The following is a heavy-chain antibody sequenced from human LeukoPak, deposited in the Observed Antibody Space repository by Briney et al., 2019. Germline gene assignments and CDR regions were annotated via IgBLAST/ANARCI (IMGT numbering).Heavy chain of an antibody. CDR2: TKQDGSGK. CDR1: GFTFSSYW. Sequence: PGGSLRLSCAASGFTFSSYWMSWVRQAPGKGLELVANTKQDGSGKYYVDSVEGRFTVSRDNAKNSLYLQMNSPRAEDTAVYYCARENYNWNPDQGYKVFDYWGQGILVTVSS. J-gene: IGHJ4*02. V-gene: IGHV3-7*01. D-gene: IGHD1-20*01. CDR3: ARENYNWNPDQGYKVFDY.